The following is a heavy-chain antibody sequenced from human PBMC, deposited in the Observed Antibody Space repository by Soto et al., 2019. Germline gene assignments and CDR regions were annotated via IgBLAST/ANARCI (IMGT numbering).Heavy chain of an antibody. CDR2: IKHSGST. V-gene: IGHV4-34*01. D-gene: IGHD2-8*01. Sequence: KASETLSLTCAVYGGSSSGSYWSWIRQPPGKGLECIGEIKHSGSTNYNPSLKSRVTISVDTSKNQVSLKLTSVTAADTAVYYCARGPWPRLMYGLDVWGQGTTVTVSS. CDR3: ARGPWPRLMYGLDV. J-gene: IGHJ6*02. CDR1: GGSSSGSY.